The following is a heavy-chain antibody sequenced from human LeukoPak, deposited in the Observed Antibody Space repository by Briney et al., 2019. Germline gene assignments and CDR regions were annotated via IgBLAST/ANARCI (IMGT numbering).Heavy chain of an antibody. CDR1: GFTFRTYW. CDR3: ARLNWYFRNNWFDP. D-gene: IGHD1-7*01. Sequence: GGSLRLSCAASGFTFRTYWMSWVRQAPGKGLQWVANMNQDGGEKYYVDSVKGRFTISRDNAQTSLYLEMNSLRADDTAVYYCARLNWYFRNNWFDPWGQGTLVTVSS. CDR2: MNQDGGEK. V-gene: IGHV3-7*01. J-gene: IGHJ5*02.